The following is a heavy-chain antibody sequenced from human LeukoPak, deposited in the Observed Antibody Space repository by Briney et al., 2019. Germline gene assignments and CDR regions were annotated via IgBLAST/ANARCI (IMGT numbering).Heavy chain of an antibody. CDR3: ARHVRYYYGSGSLSWFDP. J-gene: IGHJ5*02. CDR1: GGSFSGYY. D-gene: IGHD3-10*01. CDR2: INHSGST. V-gene: IGHV4-34*01. Sequence: SETLSLTCAVYGGSFSGYYWSWIRQPPGKGLEWIGEINHSGSTNYNPSLKSRVTISVDTSKNQFSLKLSSVTAADTAVYYCARHVRYYYGSGSLSWFDPWGQETLVTVSS.